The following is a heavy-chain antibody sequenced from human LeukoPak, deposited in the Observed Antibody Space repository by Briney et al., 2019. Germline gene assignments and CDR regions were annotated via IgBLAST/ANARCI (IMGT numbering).Heavy chain of an antibody. CDR2: ISSSSSTI. CDR1: GFTFSSYS. D-gene: IGHD6-13*01. CDR3: ARYSSSWPSSFDY. Sequence: PGGSLRLSCAASGFTFSSYSMNWVRQAPGKGLEWVSYISSSSSTIYYADSVKGRFTISRDNAKNSLYLQMNSLRAEDTAVYYCARYSSSWPSSFDYWGQGTLVTVSS. J-gene: IGHJ4*02. V-gene: IGHV3-48*01.